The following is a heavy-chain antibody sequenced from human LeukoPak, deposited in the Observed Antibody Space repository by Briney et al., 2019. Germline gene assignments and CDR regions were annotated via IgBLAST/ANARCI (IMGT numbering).Heavy chain of an antibody. CDR3: AKSMVREFYYMDV. J-gene: IGHJ6*03. Sequence: GGSLRLSCAASGFTFSSYGMSWVRQAPGKGLEWVSAISGSGGSTYYADSVKGRFTISRDNSKNTLYLQMNSLRAEDTAVYYCAKSMVREFYYMDVWGKGTTVTISS. V-gene: IGHV3-23*01. CDR1: GFTFSSYG. CDR2: ISGSGGST. D-gene: IGHD3-10*01.